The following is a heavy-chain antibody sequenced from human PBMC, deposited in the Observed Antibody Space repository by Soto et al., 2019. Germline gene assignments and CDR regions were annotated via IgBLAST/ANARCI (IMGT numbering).Heavy chain of an antibody. CDR1: GYTFTIYG. CDR3: ARVEGIAAPPAFDY. CDR2: ISAYNGNT. J-gene: IGHJ4*02. V-gene: IGHV1-18*01. Sequence: ASVNVYCKASGYTFTIYGISWVRQAPGQGLEWMGWISAYNGNTNYAQKLQGRVTMTTDTSTSTAYMELRSLRSDDTAVYYCARVEGIAAPPAFDYWGQGTLVTVSS. D-gene: IGHD6-13*01.